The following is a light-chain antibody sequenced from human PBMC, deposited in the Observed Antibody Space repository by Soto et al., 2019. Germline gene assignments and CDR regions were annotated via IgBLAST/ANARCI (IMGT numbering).Light chain of an antibody. CDR2: DVS. CDR1: SSDVGGYNY. CDR3: CSYAGSYV. Sequence: QSVLTQPRSVSGSPGQSVTISCTGTSSDVGGYNYVSWYQQHPGKAPKLMTYDVSKRPSGVPDRFSGSKSGNTASLTISGLQAEDEADYYCCSYAGSYVFGTGTKLTVL. V-gene: IGLV2-11*01. J-gene: IGLJ1*01.